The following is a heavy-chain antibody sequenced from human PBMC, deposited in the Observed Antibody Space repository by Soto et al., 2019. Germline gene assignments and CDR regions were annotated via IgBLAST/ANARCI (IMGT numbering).Heavy chain of an antibody. CDR1: GFTFSSYA. D-gene: IGHD3-22*01. Sequence: PGGSLRLSCAASGFTFSSYAMHWVRQAPGKGLEWVAVISYDGSNKYYADSVKGRFTISRDNSKNTLYLQMNSLRAEDTAVYYCARGITYSYDSSGYLVRWGQGTQVTVPS. CDR3: ARGITYSYDSSGYLVR. J-gene: IGHJ4*02. V-gene: IGHV3-30-3*01. CDR2: ISYDGSNK.